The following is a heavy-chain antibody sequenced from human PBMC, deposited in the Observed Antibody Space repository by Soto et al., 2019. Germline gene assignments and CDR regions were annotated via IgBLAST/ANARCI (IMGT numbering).Heavy chain of an antibody. Sequence: EVQLVESGGGLVKPGGSVRLSCAASGFTFSNAWMSWVRQAPGKGLEWVGRIKSKSAGGTTEYAAPVKDRFTISRADSKNTLYLQLNSLTFEDRAVYYCARGHGSSGKIVDSRGQGARVTVSS. CDR2: IKSKSAGGTT. V-gene: IGHV3-15*01. CDR3: ARGHGSSGKIVDS. D-gene: IGHD3-22*01. J-gene: IGHJ4*02. CDR1: GFTFSNAW.